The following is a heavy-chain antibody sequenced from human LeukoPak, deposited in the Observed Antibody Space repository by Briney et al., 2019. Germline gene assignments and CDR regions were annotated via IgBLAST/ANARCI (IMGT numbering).Heavy chain of an antibody. D-gene: IGHD1-26*01. J-gene: IGHJ5*02. CDR1: GYTFTTYH. CDR3: AREIRRGAGDWFDP. V-gene: IGHV1-2*06. CDR2: INPNSGDT. Sequence: ASLKVSCKASGYTFTTYHLHWVRQAPGQGLEWMGRINPNSGDTNYAQKFQGRVTMTTDTSISTAYMDLSGLRSDDTAMYYCAREIRRGAGDWFDPWGQGTLVTVSS.